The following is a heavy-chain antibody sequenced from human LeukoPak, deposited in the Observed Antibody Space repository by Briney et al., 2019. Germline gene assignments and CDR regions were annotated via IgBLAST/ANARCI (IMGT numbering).Heavy chain of an antibody. V-gene: IGHV3-30*18. CDR3: AKDRRGSGWYNYFDY. D-gene: IGHD6-19*01. Sequence: GGSLRLSCAASGFTFSSYGMHWVRQAPGKGLEWVAVISYDGSNKYYADSVKGRFTISRDNSKNTLYLQMNSLRAEDTAVYYCAKDRRGSGWYNYFDYWGQGTLVTVSS. CDR2: ISYDGSNK. J-gene: IGHJ4*02. CDR1: GFTFSSYG.